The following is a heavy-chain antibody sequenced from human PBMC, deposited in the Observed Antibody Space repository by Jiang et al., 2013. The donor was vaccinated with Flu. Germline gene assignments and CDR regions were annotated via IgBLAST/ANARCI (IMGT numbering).Heavy chain of an antibody. V-gene: IGHV4-39*01. J-gene: IGHJ4*02. CDR2: IYYSGTT. Sequence: LLKPSETLSLTCTVSGGSISSSNYFWGWIRQPPGRGLEWIGNIYYSGTTYYNPSLKSRATQSVDTSKNQFSLKLRSVIAADTGVYYCARRPRYSSGLFDFWGQGTLVTASS. CDR3: ARRPRYSSGLFDF. CDR1: GGSISSSNYF. D-gene: IGHD6-19*01.